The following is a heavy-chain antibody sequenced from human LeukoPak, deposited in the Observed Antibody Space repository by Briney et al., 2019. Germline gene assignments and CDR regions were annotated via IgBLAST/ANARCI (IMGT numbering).Heavy chain of an antibody. CDR2: IYYSGTT. J-gene: IGHJ5*02. V-gene: IGHV4-39*01. CDR1: GGSISSSSYY. Sequence: PSETLSLTCTVSGGSISSSSYYWGWIRQPPGKGLEWIGTIYYSGTTYYNPSLKSRVTISVDTSENQFSLKLSSVTAADTAVYYYASQRWLQLRWFDPWGQGTLVTVSS. CDR3: ASQRWLQLRWFDP. D-gene: IGHD5-24*01.